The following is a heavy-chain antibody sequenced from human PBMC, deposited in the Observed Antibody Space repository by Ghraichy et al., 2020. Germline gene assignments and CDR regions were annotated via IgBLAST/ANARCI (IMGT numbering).Heavy chain of an antibody. V-gene: IGHV3-23*01. J-gene: IGHJ4*02. D-gene: IGHD4-23*01. CDR2: ISGNGATT. CDR3: AKSLFGGNTC. CDR1: GFTFSPYA. Sequence: ETLSLTWAASGFTFSPYAMSWVRQAPGKGLEWVSSISGNGATTYHADSVKGRFTISRDNSKNTFYLQMNSLRAEDTAVYYCAKSLFGGNTCWGQGTLVTVSS.